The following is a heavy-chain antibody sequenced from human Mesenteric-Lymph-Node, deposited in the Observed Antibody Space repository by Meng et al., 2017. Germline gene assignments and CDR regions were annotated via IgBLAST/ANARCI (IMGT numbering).Heavy chain of an antibody. CDR2: INPSGGST. CDR3: ARDLTAGGQVGGPPTLSGFFWDY. J-gene: IGHJ4*02. D-gene: IGHD2-15*01. V-gene: IGHV1-46*01. Sequence: ASVKVSCKASGYTFTSYYMHWVRQAPGQGLEWMGIINPSGGSTSYAQKFQGRVTMTRDTSTSTVCMELSSLRSEDTAVYYCARDLTAGGQVGGPPTLSGFFWDYWGQGTLVTVSS. CDR1: GYTFTSYY.